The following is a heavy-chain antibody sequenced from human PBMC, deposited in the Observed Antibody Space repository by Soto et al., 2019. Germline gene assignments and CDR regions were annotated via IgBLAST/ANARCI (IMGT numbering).Heavy chain of an antibody. J-gene: IGHJ5*02. CDR2: INSGGSII. D-gene: IGHD2-8*01. CDR3: ARGQFWLASNA. CDR1: GFTFSDYY. Sequence: PGGSLRLSCAVSGFTFSDYYMNWIRQAPGKGLEWVSYINSGGSIIYYADSVKGRFTISRDNAKNSLFLQMNSLRAEDTALYYCARGQFWLASNAWGQGTLVTVSS. V-gene: IGHV3-11*01.